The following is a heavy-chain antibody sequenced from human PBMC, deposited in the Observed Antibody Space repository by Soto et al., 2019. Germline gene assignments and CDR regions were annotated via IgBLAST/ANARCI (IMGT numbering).Heavy chain of an antibody. J-gene: IGHJ6*02. CDR2: INYSGRT. Sequence: QMQLQESGPGLVKPSQILSLTCAVSGGSISSSDYYWSWIRQPPGKGLQWIGYINYSGRTYYNPSLKSRLSMSLDTTKNQFSLKLTSVTAADRAVYFCVRCTPLDKDYGVDVWGPGTTVTVSS. CDR3: VRCTPLDKDYGVDV. V-gene: IGHV4-30-4*01. D-gene: IGHD2-2*03. CDR1: GGSISSSDYY.